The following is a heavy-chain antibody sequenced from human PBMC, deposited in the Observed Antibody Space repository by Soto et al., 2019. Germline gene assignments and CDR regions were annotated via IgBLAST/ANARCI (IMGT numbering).Heavy chain of an antibody. D-gene: IGHD2-15*01. J-gene: IGHJ4*02. CDR1: GGSISSYY. CDR3: ASSVGGGGRTDY. V-gene: IGHV4-59*01. Sequence: QVQLQESGPGLVKPSETLSLTCTVSGGSISSYYWSWIRQPPGKGLEWIGYIYYSGSTNYNPSLKSPFTISVDTSKNQVSLKLSSVTAADTAVYYCASSVGGGGRTDYWCQGTLVTVSS. CDR2: IYYSGST.